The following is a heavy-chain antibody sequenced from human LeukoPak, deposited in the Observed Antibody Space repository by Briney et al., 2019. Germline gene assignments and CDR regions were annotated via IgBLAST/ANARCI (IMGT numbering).Heavy chain of an antibody. CDR3: ARGLPYSGYDLRDYYYYGMDD. D-gene: IGHD5-12*01. V-gene: IGHV4-34*01. J-gene: IGHJ6*02. CDR1: GGSFSGYY. CDR2: INYSGST. Sequence: SSETLSLTCAVYGGSFSGYYWSWIRQPPGKGLEWIGEINYSGSTNYNPSLKSRVTISVDTSKNQFSLKLSSVTAADTAVYYCARGLPYSGYDLRDYYYYGMDDWGQGTTVTVSS.